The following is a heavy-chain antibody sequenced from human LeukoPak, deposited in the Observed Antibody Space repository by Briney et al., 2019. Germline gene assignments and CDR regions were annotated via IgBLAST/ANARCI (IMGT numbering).Heavy chain of an antibody. CDR3: ASPFSFDY. CDR1: GYTFTSYY. J-gene: IGHJ4*02. CDR2: INPSGGST. V-gene: IGHV1-46*01. D-gene: IGHD2/OR15-2a*01. Sequence: GASVKVSCKASGYTFTSYYMHWVRQAPGQGLEWMGIINPSGGSTSYAQKFQGRVTMTRDTSISTAYMELSRLRSDDTAVYYCASPFSFDYWGQGTLVTVSS.